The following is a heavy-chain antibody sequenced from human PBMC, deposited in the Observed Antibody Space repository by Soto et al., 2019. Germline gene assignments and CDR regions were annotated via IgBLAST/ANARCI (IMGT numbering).Heavy chain of an antibody. J-gene: IGHJ6*02. CDR1: GYSFTTYW. CDR2: IYPGDSDT. Sequence: PGESLKISCKGSGYSFTTYWIGWVRQMPGKGLEGMVIIYPGDSDTRYSPSFQGHVTISADRSISTAYLQWSSLKASDTAMYYCASSTRGYCSSTSCRELGNYYGMDVWGQGTTVTVSS. CDR3: ASSTRGYCSSTSCRELGNYYGMDV. V-gene: IGHV5-51*01. D-gene: IGHD2-2*01.